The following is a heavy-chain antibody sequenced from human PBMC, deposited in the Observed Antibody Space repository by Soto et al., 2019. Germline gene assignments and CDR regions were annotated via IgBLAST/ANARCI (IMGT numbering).Heavy chain of an antibody. CDR3: AKAPEWEWFLDY. J-gene: IGHJ4*02. V-gene: IGHV3-23*01. CDR2: ISGSAGRT. Sequence: GGSLRLSCAASGFTFSSYAMNWVRQAPGKGLEWVSAISGSAGRTYYADSVKGRFTISRDNSKNTLYLQMNSLRAEDAAVYYCAKAPEWEWFLDYRGQGTLVTVSP. D-gene: IGHD3-3*01. CDR1: GFTFSSYA.